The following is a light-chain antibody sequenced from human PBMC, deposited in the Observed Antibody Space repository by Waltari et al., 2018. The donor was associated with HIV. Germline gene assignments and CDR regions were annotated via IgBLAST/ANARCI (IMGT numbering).Light chain of an antibody. CDR2: KDS. V-gene: IGLV3-25*03. Sequence: SYELTQPPSVSVSPGQTARITRSGDAFQKQYAYWYKQKAGQATVLVIYKDSGRPSGIPGRFSGTSSGTTVTLTISGVQAEDEAHYYCESADSSLWVFGGGTRLTVL. CDR1: AFQKQY. CDR3: ESADSSLWV. J-gene: IGLJ3*02.